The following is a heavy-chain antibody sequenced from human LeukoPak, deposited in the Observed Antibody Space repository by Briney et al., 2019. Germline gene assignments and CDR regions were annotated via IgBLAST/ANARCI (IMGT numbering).Heavy chain of an antibody. Sequence: GSLRLSCAASGFTFSNSDMNWVDQARGKGLEWVSCVSWNGSRTHYADFVKGQFIISRDNSRNSLYLQTNSLRDEDMAVYYCARVQGGGYRTADYWGQGTLVTVSS. V-gene: IGHV3-35*02. CDR2: VSWNGSRT. CDR3: ARVQGGGYRTADY. J-gene: IGHJ4*02. D-gene: IGHD6-19*01. CDR1: GFTFSNSD.